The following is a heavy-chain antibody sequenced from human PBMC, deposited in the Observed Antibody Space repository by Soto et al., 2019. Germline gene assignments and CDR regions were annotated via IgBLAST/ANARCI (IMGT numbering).Heavy chain of an antibody. J-gene: IGHJ5*02. Sequence: QVQLVQSGAEVKKPGASVKVSCKASGYTITTYAMHWVRQAPGQRLEWMGWIDAGNGNTKYSQKFQGRVTITRDTSASTVCMELSSLRSEDTAVYYRAREDRNWFDPWGQGTLVTASS. V-gene: IGHV1-3*01. CDR3: AREDRNWFDP. D-gene: IGHD2-15*01. CDR1: GYTITTYA. CDR2: IDAGNGNT.